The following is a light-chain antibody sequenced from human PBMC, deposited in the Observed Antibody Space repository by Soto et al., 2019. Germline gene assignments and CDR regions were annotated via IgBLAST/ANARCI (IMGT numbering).Light chain of an antibody. V-gene: IGKV3-11*01. CDR2: DAS. CDR3: QQRGNWPPAAT. CDR1: QSISSD. J-gene: IGKJ4*01. Sequence: EIVLTQSPATLSLARGERATLSCRASQSISSDLAWYQQKPGQAPRLLIYDASKRATGIPARFSGSGSGTDFTLTISSLEPEDFAVYHCQQRGNWPPAATFGGGTKVEIK.